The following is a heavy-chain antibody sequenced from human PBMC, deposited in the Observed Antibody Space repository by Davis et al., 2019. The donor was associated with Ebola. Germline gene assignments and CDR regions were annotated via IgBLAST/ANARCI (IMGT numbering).Heavy chain of an antibody. Sequence: PGGSLRLSCAASGFTFSSYSMNWVRQAPGKGLEWVAVIWYDGSNKYYADSVKGRFTISRDNAKNSLYLQMNSLRAEDTAVYYCARVDYGSSYYMDVWGKGTTVTVSS. J-gene: IGHJ6*03. CDR2: IWYDGSNK. V-gene: IGHV3-33*08. D-gene: IGHD4-17*01. CDR1: GFTFSSYS. CDR3: ARVDYGSSYYMDV.